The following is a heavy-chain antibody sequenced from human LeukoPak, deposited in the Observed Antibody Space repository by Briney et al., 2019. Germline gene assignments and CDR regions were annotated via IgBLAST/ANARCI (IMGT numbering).Heavy chain of an antibody. CDR1: GFTFSSYS. CDR3: AKDSLGYCSSTSCYPFDY. D-gene: IGHD2-2*01. J-gene: IGHJ4*02. Sequence: RAGGSLRLSCAASGFTFSSYSMNWVRQAPGKGLEWVAFIRYDGSNKYYADSVKGRFTISRDDSKNTLYLQMNSLRAEDTAVYYCAKDSLGYCSSTSCYPFDYWGQGTLVTVSS. CDR2: IRYDGSNK. V-gene: IGHV3-30*02.